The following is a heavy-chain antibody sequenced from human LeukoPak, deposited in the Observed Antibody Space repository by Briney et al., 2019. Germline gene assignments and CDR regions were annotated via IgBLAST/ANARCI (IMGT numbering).Heavy chain of an antibody. CDR3: TRSLGVVIHGGMDV. CDR1: GDSISSYH. CDR2: IYYTGST. J-gene: IGHJ6*02. V-gene: IGHV4-59*01. Sequence: SETLSLTCTVSGDSISSYHWSWIRQPPGKGLEWNGHIYYTGSTNYNPSLKSRVTISLDTSKNQFSLKLSSVTAADTAVYYCTRSLGVVIHGGMDVWGQGTTVTVSS. D-gene: IGHD3-3*01.